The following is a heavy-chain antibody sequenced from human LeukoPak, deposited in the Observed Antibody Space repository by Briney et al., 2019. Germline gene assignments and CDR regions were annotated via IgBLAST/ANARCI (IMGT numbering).Heavy chain of an antibody. Sequence: SETLSLTCTVSGGSISSAGPYWSWIRQHPGKGLEWIGHIHYSGSTYHNPSLKSRVIISVDTSKNQFSLKLTSVTAADTAVYYCARDLGYGMDVWGRGTSVTVSS. V-gene: IGHV4-31*03. CDR1: GGSISSAGPY. J-gene: IGHJ6*02. CDR2: IHYSGST. CDR3: ARDLGYGMDV. D-gene: IGHD2-15*01.